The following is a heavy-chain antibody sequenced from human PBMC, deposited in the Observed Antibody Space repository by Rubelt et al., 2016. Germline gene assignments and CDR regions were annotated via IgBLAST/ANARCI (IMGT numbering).Heavy chain of an antibody. Sequence: VQLVESGGGLVQPGGSLSLSCAASGFTFTNYAIHWVRQAPGKGLEWVAVISHEGSDKNYADSVKGRFTISRDNSRNTLYLQMSGLGAEDTSVDYCARENYGFVRSLDYWGQGTLVTVSS. CDR3: ARENYGFVRSLDY. CDR2: ISHEGSDK. J-gene: IGHJ4*02. V-gene: IGHV3-30*04. D-gene: IGHD1-7*01. CDR1: GFTFTNYA.